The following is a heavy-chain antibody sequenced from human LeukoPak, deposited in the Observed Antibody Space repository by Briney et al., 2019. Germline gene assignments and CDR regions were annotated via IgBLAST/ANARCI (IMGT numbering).Heavy chain of an antibody. CDR2: IIPIFGTT. CDR3: ARVPLARGYSGDEADY. D-gene: IGHD5-12*01. J-gene: IGHJ4*02. V-gene: IGHV1-69*05. CDR1: GGTFSSYA. Sequence: SVKVSCKASGGTFSSYAISWVRQAPGQGLEWMGGIIPIFGTTNYAQKFQGRFTITTDESTSTAYMELSSLRPEDTAVYYCARVPLARGYSGDEADYWGQGTLVTVSS.